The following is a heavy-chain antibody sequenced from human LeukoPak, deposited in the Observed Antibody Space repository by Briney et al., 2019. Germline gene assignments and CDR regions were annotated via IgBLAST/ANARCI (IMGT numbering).Heavy chain of an antibody. D-gene: IGHD3-16*01. CDR2: ISGRGGNT. V-gene: IGHV3-23*01. J-gene: IGHJ4*02. CDR3: PKCLGATGTLDDVDY. Sequence: GGSLRLSCAVSRFISTTISMRSAPQTPGKGLEWVSAISGRGGNTNYAASVKGRFTISRNNSKNTPLRQMNSRQAENTAVDYVPKCLGATGTLDDVDYWGQGTLVTVSS. CDR1: RFISTTIS.